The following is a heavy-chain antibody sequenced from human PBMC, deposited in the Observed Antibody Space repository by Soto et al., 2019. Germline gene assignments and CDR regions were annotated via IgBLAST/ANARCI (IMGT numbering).Heavy chain of an antibody. J-gene: IGHJ6*02. CDR2: IIPIFGTA. CDR1: GGNFSSYA. Sequence: ASVKVSCKASGGNFSSYAISWVRQAPGKGLEWMGGIIPIFGTANYAQKFQGRVTITADESTSTAYMELSSLRSEDTAVYYCATVAAAGTNYYCIDVWGQGTTVTVSS. D-gene: IGHD6-13*01. V-gene: IGHV1-69*13. CDR3: ATVAAAGTNYYCIDV.